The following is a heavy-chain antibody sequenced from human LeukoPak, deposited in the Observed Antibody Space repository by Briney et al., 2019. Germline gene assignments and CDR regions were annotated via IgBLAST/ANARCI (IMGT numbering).Heavy chain of an antibody. CDR1: GFSFSDDH. V-gene: IGHV3-72*01. CDR2: ARNKAHGYTT. D-gene: IGHD2/OR15-2a*01. CDR3: VSARYFDAVGTSFDAFDN. J-gene: IGHJ3*02. Sequence: PGGSLRLSCAASGFSFSDDHMDWVRQAPGKGLEWVGRARNKAHGYTTRYAVSVEGRFTISRDDSKNSVYLQMDSLKTEDTALYPCVSARYFDAVGTSFDAFDNWGEGAMVTVSS.